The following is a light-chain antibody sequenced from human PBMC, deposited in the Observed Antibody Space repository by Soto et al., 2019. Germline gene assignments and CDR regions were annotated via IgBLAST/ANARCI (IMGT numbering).Light chain of an antibody. Sequence: QSVLTQPPSASGTPGQWVTISCSGSSSNIGSNTVHWYQQLPGTAPRLLIYNNNQRPSGVPDRLSASKSGTSASLALTEVQSEDEADYYCASWDDSLNAWVFGGGTKLTVL. CDR3: ASWDDSLNAWV. J-gene: IGLJ3*02. CDR2: NNN. V-gene: IGLV1-44*01. CDR1: SSNIGSNT.